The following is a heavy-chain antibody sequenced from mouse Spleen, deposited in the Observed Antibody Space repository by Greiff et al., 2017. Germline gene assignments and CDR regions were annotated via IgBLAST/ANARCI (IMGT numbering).Heavy chain of an antibody. CDR2: IWRGGST. CDR1: GFSLTSYG. D-gene: IGHD2-3*01. Sequence: QVQLQQSGPGLVQPSQSLSITCTVSGFSLTSYGVHWVRQSPGKGLEWLGVIWRGGSTDYNAAFMSRLSITKDNSKSQVFFKMNSLQADDTAIYYCAKIEDGYYVDAMDYWGQGTSVTVSS. CDR3: AKIEDGYYVDAMDY. J-gene: IGHJ4*01. V-gene: IGHV2-5*01.